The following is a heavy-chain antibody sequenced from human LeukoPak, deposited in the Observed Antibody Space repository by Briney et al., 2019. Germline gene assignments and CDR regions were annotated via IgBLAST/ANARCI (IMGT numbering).Heavy chain of an antibody. Sequence: GGSLRLSCAGSGISLSNYGMSWVRQAPGKGLEWVAGISGSGGSTNYADSVKGRFTIYRDNPKNTLYLQMNRLRAEDTAVYFCAKRGVVIRVILVGFHKEAYYFDSWGQGALVTVSS. J-gene: IGHJ4*02. D-gene: IGHD3-22*01. CDR1: GISLSNYG. V-gene: IGHV3-23*01. CDR3: AKRGVVIRVILVGFHKEAYYFDS. CDR2: ISGSGGST.